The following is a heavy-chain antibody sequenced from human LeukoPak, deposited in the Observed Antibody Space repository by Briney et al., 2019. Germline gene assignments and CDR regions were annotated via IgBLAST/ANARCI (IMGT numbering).Heavy chain of an antibody. CDR3: AKDRGI. CDR1: GLTFSIYG. Sequence: GGSLRLSCAASGLTFSIYGMAWVRQAPGKGLEGVSGISGSGDSTYYAASVKGRFTISRGNSKNTLYLQMNSLRADDTAVYYCAKDRGIWGRGTMVTVSS. V-gene: IGHV3-23*01. J-gene: IGHJ3*02. CDR2: ISGSGDST.